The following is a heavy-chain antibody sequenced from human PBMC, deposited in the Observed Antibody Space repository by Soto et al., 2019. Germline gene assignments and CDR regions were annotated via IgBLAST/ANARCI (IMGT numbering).Heavy chain of an antibody. J-gene: IGHJ6*02. Sequence: QVQLVQSGAEVKKPGSSVKVSCKASGGTFSSYAISWVRQAPGQGLEWMGGIIPIFGTANYAQKFQGRVTITADKSTSPAYVELSSLRSEDTAVYYCASGYSSSSPGNYYYGMDVWGQGTTVTVSS. CDR2: IIPIFGTA. CDR3: ASGYSSSSPGNYYYGMDV. V-gene: IGHV1-69*06. CDR1: GGTFSSYA. D-gene: IGHD6-6*01.